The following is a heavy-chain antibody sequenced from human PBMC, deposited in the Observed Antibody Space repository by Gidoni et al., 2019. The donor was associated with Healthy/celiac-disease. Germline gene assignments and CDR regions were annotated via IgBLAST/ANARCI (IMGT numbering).Heavy chain of an antibody. J-gene: IGHJ4*02. V-gene: IGHV4-34*01. Sequence: QVQLQQWGAGLLKPSETLSLTCAVYGGSFSGYYWSWIRQPPGKGLEWIGEINHSGSTNYNPSLKSRVTISVDTYKNQFSLKLSSVTVADTAVYYCARGPRSVWSGYYLDYWGQGTLVTVSS. CDR3: ARGPRSVWSGYYLDY. CDR1: GGSFSGYY. CDR2: INHSGST. D-gene: IGHD3-3*01.